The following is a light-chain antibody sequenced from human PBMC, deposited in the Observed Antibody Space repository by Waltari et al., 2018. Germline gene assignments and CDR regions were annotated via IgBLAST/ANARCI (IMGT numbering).Light chain of an antibody. CDR2: DDS. CDR1: ALPKKY. CDR3: YSTDSSGDHRV. J-gene: IGLJ3*02. Sequence: SFELTQPPSVSVSPGQTARITCSGDALPKKYAYWYQQKSGQAPVLVIYDDSKRPAGIPGRFSGSNSGTMATLTISGAQVEDEADYYCYSTDSSGDHRVFGGGTKLTVL. V-gene: IGLV3-10*01.